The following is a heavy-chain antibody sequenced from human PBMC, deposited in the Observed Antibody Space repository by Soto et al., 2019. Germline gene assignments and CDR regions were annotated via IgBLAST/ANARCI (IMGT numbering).Heavy chain of an antibody. D-gene: IGHD1-1*01. V-gene: IGHV3-33*01. Sequence: PGGSLRLSCAASGFTFSSYGMHWVRQAPGKGLEWVAVIWYDGSSKFYADSVKGRFTISRDNSKDTLYLQMNSLRADDTAVYYCARVTPGNNLYYFSGMDVWGQGTSVTVSS. CDR1: GFTFSSYG. CDR2: IWYDGSSK. CDR3: ARVTPGNNLYYFSGMDV. J-gene: IGHJ6*02.